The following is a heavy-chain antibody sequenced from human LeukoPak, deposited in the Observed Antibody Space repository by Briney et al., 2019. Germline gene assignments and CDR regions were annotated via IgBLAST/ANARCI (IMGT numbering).Heavy chain of an antibody. J-gene: IGHJ4*02. D-gene: IGHD3-16*01. V-gene: IGHV3-53*01. CDR2: MYTGGTT. Sequence: PGGSLRLSCAASGFTVSGTHMSWVRQAPGKGLEWVSAMYTGGTTYYADSVMGRFTVSRDNSRNTVFLHVNSLRVDDTAVYYCAKDEATSGGGLASWGQGTLVTVSS. CDR1: GFTVSGTH. CDR3: AKDEATSGGGLAS.